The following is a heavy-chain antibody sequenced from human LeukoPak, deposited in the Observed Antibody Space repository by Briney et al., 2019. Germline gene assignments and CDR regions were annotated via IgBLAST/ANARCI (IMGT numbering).Heavy chain of an antibody. D-gene: IGHD3-10*01. Sequence: SETLSLTCSVSGGSTTSNFWSWIRQPPGKGLEWIGYIHYSGSTNYNPSLKSRVTISPDTSKNQLFLKLTSVTAADTAVYYCARLVWLGESPGSWFDSWGQGTLVTVSS. CDR2: IHYSGST. J-gene: IGHJ5*01. V-gene: IGHV4-59*01. CDR1: GGSTTSNF. CDR3: ARLVWLGESPGSWFDS.